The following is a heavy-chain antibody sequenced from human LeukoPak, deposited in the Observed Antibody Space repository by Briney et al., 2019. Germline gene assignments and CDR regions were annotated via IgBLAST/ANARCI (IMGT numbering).Heavy chain of an antibody. CDR1: GFRFCVYP. Sequence: GGPLTLLCVASGFRFCVYPVRCAPHAPGKGRECISAVSASGDKTYYADSVKGRFTVSRDNSKDTLYLHMNSLRAEDTALYYCARDIHDSSGYYYDYWGQGTLVTVSS. V-gene: IGHV3-23*01. J-gene: IGHJ4*02. CDR2: VSASGDKT. CDR3: ARDIHDSSGYYYDY. D-gene: IGHD3-22*01.